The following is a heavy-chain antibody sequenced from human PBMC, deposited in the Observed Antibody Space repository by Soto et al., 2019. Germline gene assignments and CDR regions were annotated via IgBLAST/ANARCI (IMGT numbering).Heavy chain of an antibody. D-gene: IGHD3-16*01. CDR2: IYYSGST. J-gene: IGHJ4*02. Sequence: SETLSLTCTVSGGSISSGGYYWSWIRQHPGKGLEWIGYIYYSGSTYYNPSLKSRVTISVDTSKNQFSLRLSSRTAAETAVYYCARHGGRAVYWGQGTLVTVSS. CDR1: GGSISSGGYY. CDR3: ARHGGRAVY. V-gene: IGHV4-31*03.